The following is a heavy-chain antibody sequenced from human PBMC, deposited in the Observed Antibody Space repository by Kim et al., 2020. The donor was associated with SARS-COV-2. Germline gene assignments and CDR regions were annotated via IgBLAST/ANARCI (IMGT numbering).Heavy chain of an antibody. CDR1: GFTFSSYG. J-gene: IGHJ6*01. V-gene: IGHV3-30*18. D-gene: IGHD2-2*01. CDR2: ISYDGSNK. Sequence: GGSLRLSCAASGFTFSSYGMHWVRQAPGKGLEWVAVISYDGSNKYYADSVKGRFTISRDNSKNTLYLQMNSLRAEDTAVYYCAQDGVDCVPAAPYVMDV. CDR3: AQDGVDCVPAAPYVMDV.